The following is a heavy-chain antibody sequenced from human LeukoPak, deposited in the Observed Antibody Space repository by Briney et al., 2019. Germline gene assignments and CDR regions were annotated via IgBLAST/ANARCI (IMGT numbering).Heavy chain of an antibody. Sequence: GGSLRLSCAASGFTFSSNWMTWVRQAPGKGLEWVANIKEGGSQKQYVDSVKGRFTISRDNAMNSLYLQMNSLRAEDTAVYYCASGNFFDYWGQGTLVTVSA. CDR3: ASGNFFDY. J-gene: IGHJ4*02. V-gene: IGHV3-7*01. CDR2: IKEGGSQK. CDR1: GFTFSSNW.